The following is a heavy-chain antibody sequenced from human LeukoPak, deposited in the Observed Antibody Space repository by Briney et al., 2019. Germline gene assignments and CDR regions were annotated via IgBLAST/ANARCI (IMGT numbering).Heavy chain of an antibody. CDR2: INQDESKK. D-gene: IGHD2-2*01. J-gene: IGHJ4*02. CDR1: GFTFSNDW. V-gene: IGHV3-7*01. CDR3: ARDHAYRADY. Sequence: PGGSLRLSCAASGFTFSNDWMCWVRQAPGKGLEWVSKINQDESKKYYADSVKGRFTISRDNAKNSLYLQMSSLTAEDTAIYYCARDHAYRADYWGQGTLVTVSS.